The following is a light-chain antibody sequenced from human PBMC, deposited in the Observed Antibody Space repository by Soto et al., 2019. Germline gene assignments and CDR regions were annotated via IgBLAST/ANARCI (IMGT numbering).Light chain of an antibody. Sequence: QSVLTQPASVSGSPGQSITISCTGTSSDVGGYNYVSWYQHHPGKAPKLMIYDVSNRPSGVSNRFSDSKSGNTASLTISGLQPEDEADYYCSSYTTSNTRQIVFGTGT. V-gene: IGLV2-14*03. CDR3: SSYTTSNTRQIV. CDR2: DVS. J-gene: IGLJ1*01. CDR1: SSDVGGYNY.